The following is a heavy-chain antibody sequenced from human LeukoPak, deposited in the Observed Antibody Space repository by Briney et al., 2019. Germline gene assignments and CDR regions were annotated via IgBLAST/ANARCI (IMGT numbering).Heavy chain of an antibody. V-gene: IGHV4-39*07. Sequence: PSETLSLTCTVSGGSISSSSYYWGWIRQPPGKGLEWIGSIYYSGSTHYNPSLNSRVTIAVDTSKNQFSLKLSSVTAADTAVYYCARVGGYSYGLFDPWGQGTLVTVSS. CDR2: IYYSGST. CDR3: ARVGGYSYGLFDP. J-gene: IGHJ5*02. D-gene: IGHD5-18*01. CDR1: GGSISSSSYY.